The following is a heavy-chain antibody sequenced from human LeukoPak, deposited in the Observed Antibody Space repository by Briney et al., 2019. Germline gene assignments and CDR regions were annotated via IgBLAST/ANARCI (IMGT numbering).Heavy chain of an antibody. J-gene: IGHJ6*02. CDR3: ATYINWVAGDV. CDR1: GFTFSESW. D-gene: IGHD1-1*01. Sequence: GGSLRLPCAASGFTFSESWMSWVRQVPGQGLEWVAHINHEGGGIQYVDSVKGRFTISRDNAKGSVYLQMNSLRAEDTAIYHCATYINWVAGDVWGQGTTVIVSS. V-gene: IGHV3-7*01. CDR2: INHEGGGI.